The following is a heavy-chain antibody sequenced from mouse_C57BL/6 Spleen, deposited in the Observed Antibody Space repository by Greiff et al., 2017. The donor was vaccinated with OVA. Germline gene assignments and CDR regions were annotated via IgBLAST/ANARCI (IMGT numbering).Heavy chain of an antibody. J-gene: IGHJ4*01. Sequence: QVQLQQPGAELVMPGASVKLSCKASGYTFTSYWMHWVKQRPGQGLEWIGEIDPSDSYTNYNQKFKGKSTLTVDKSSSTAYMQLSSLTSEDSAVYYCASYGYHAMDYWGQGTSVTVSS. CDR3: ASYGYHAMDY. CDR2: IDPSDSYT. CDR1: GYTFTSYW. D-gene: IGHD1-1*02. V-gene: IGHV1-69*01.